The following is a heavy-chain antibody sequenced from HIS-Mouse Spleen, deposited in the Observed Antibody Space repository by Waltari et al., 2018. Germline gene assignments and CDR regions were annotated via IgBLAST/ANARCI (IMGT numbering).Heavy chain of an antibody. CDR1: GGSISSSSSY. D-gene: IGHD4-17*01. Sequence: QLQLQESGPGLVKPSETLSLTCTVSGGSISSSSSYWGWLRQPPGKGLEWIGSIYYSGSTYYNPSLKSRVTISVDTSKNQFSLKLSSVTAADTAVYYCAYGDYFDYWGQGTLVTVSS. CDR3: AYGDYFDY. V-gene: IGHV4-39*01. CDR2: IYYSGST. J-gene: IGHJ4*02.